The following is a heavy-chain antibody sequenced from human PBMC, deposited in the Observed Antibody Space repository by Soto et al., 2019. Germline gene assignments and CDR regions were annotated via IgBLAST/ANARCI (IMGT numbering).Heavy chain of an antibody. CDR1: GFTFSTYA. Sequence: PGASLRLSCAASGFTFSTYAMNWVLQAPGKGLEWVSLIISSGGSTYYADSVKGRFTISRDNSKNTLYLQIKSLRADDKAVYYCAKSEVSSYGTEYSQHWGQGTLVTFSS. V-gene: IGHV3-23*01. CDR3: AKSEVSSYGTEYSQH. J-gene: IGHJ1*01. CDR2: IISSGGST. D-gene: IGHD6-13*01.